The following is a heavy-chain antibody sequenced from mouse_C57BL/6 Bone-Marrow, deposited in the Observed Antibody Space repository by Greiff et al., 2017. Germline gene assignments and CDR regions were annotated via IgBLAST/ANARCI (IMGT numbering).Heavy chain of an antibody. Sequence: LQESGAELVKPGASVKMSCKASGYTFTTYPIEWMKQNHGKSLEWIGNFHPYNDDTKYNEKFKGKATLTVEKTSSTVYLELSRLTSDDSAVYYCARGPTIAPYAMDYWGQGTSVTVSS. J-gene: IGHJ4*01. V-gene: IGHV1-47*01. CDR1: GYTFTTYP. CDR2: FHPYNDDT. CDR3: ARGPTIAPYAMDY. D-gene: IGHD2-12*01.